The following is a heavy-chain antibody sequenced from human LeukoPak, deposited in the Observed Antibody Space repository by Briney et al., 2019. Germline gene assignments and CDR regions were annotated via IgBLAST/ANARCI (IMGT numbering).Heavy chain of an antibody. CDR2: IYYRGST. V-gene: IGHV4-59*01. J-gene: IGHJ4*02. CDR1: GGSINNYY. Sequence: SETLSLTCTVSGGSINNYYWSWIRQPPGKGLEWIGYIYYRGSTNYNPSLKSRVTFSVDTSENQFSLKLNSVTAADMAVYYCARGGDYGDLRYFDYWGQGTLVTVSS. CDR3: ARGGDYGDLRYFDY. D-gene: IGHD4-17*01.